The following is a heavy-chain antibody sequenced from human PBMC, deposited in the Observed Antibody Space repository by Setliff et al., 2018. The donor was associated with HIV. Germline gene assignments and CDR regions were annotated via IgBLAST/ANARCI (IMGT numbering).Heavy chain of an antibody. D-gene: IGHD6-13*01. CDR1: GFTFSSYS. CDR3: AREGIAAAGSYSYGFGQIDD. V-gene: IGHV3-48*01. Sequence: GESLTISCAASGFTFSSYSMNWVHQAPGKGLEWVSYISSSSSTIYYADSVKGRFTISRDNAKNSLYLQMNSLRAEDTAVYYCAREGIAAAGSYSYGFGQIDDWGREPWSPSPQ. CDR2: ISSSSSTI. J-gene: IGHJ4*02.